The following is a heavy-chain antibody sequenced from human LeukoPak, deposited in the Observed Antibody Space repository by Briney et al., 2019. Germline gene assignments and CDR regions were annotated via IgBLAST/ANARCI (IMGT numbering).Heavy chain of an antibody. CDR1: GFTFSSYW. D-gene: IGHD6-19*01. V-gene: IGHV3-7*01. J-gene: IGHJ6*03. Sequence: GGSLRLSCAASGFTFSSYWMSWVRQAPGKGLEWVANIKQDGSEKYYVDSVKGRFTISRDNAKNSLYLQMNSLRAEDTAVYYCAREKLEQWLVHYYYMDVWGKGTTVTISS. CDR3: AREKLEQWLVHYYYMDV. CDR2: IKQDGSEK.